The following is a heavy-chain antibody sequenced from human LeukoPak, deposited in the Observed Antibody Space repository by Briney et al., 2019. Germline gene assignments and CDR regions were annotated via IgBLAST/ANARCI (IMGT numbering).Heavy chain of an antibody. Sequence: GGSLRLSCAASGFTFSRKTMNWVRQAPGKGLEWVSYISSDGGTIYYADSVKGRFTVSRDNAKNSLYLQMNSLRAEDTALYYCARQTLGATGYSAFDFWGQGTLVTVSS. V-gene: IGHV3-48*04. CDR1: GFTFSRKT. CDR3: ARQTLGATGYSAFDF. J-gene: IGHJ3*01. D-gene: IGHD3-9*01. CDR2: ISSDGGTI.